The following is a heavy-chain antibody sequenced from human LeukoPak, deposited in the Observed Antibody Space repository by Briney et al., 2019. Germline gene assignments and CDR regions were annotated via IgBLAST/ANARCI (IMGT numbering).Heavy chain of an antibody. J-gene: IGHJ4*02. CDR3: ARLPDTAMVYFDY. CDR1: GYSFISYW. D-gene: IGHD5-18*01. CDR2: IYPGDSDT. Sequence: RGESLKVSCKGSGYSFISYWIGGVRQMPGKGLEGMGNIYPGDSDTRYSPSFQGQVTISAAKSIRTAYLQWSSLKASDTAMYYCARLPDTAMVYFDYWGQGTLVTVSS. V-gene: IGHV5-51*01.